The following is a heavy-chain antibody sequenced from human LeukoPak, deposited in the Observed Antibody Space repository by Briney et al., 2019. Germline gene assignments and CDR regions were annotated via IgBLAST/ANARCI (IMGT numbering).Heavy chain of an antibody. CDR1: GFTXXXYA. J-gene: IGHJ5*02. V-gene: IGHV3-23*01. CDR3: AKEPMIVVVMALFDP. CDR2: ISGSGGST. Sequence: XSXXXXGFTXXXYAMSWVRQAPGKGLEWVSAISGSGGSTYYADSVKGRFTISRDNSKNTLYLQMNSLRAEDTAVYYCAKEPMIVVVMALFDPWGQGTLVTVSS. D-gene: IGHD3-22*01.